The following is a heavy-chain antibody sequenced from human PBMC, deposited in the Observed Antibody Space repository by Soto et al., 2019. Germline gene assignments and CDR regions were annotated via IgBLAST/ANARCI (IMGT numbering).Heavy chain of an antibody. CDR3: ARGTFYNGLDY. J-gene: IGHJ4*02. V-gene: IGHV6-1*01. CDR2: TYYRSKWIN. CDR1: GDSVAGNTAA. D-gene: IGHD1-1*01. Sequence: SQTVSLTCAISGDSVAGNTAAWSWIRQSPSRGVEWLGRTYYRSKWINDYAVSVKSRISINPDTSKNQFSLQLNSVTPEDTAVYYCARGTFYNGLDYLGQGTLVTVSS.